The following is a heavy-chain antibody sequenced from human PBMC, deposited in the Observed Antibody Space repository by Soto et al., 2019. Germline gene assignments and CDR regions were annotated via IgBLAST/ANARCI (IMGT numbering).Heavy chain of an antibody. CDR1: WDSVSSNSAA. Sequence: SQTLSLTCVISWDSVSSNSAAWNWIRQSPSRGLEWLGRTYYRSKWYNDYAVSVKSRITINPDTSKNQFSLQLNSVTPEDTAVYYCARLYYDSSGYPPPGMDVWGQGTTVTVSS. D-gene: IGHD3-22*01. CDR2: TYYRSKWYN. V-gene: IGHV6-1*01. J-gene: IGHJ6*02. CDR3: ARLYYDSSGYPPPGMDV.